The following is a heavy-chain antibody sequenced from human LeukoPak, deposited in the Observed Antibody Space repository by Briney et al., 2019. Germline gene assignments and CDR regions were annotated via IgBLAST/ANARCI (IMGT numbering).Heavy chain of an antibody. Sequence: GGSLRLSCAASGFTVSSNYMSWVRQAPGKGLEWVSVIYSGGSTYYADSVKGRFTISRDNSKNTLYLQMNSLTAEDTAVYYCFSDYYYDSSAWGQGTLVAVSS. CDR1: GFTVSSNY. V-gene: IGHV3-53*01. CDR3: FSDYYYDSSA. J-gene: IGHJ4*02. D-gene: IGHD3-22*01. CDR2: IYSGGST.